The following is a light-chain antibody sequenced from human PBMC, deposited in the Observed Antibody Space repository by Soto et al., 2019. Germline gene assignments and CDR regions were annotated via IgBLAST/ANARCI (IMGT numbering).Light chain of an antibody. V-gene: IGKV1D-12*01. CDR3: QQANSFPLT. J-gene: IGKJ4*01. CDR1: QDISSW. Sequence: DIQMTQSPSSVSASVGDRVTITCRASQDISSWLAWYQHKPGKAPSLLIYAASSLQSGVPSRFRGSGSGTDFALTIAGLESGDFATYYCQQANSFPLTFGGGTKVEIK. CDR2: AAS.